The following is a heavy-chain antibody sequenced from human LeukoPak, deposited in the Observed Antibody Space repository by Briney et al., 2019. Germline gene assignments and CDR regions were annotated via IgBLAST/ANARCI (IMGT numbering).Heavy chain of an antibody. CDR1: GYGFTSYW. V-gene: IGHV5-51*01. CDR3: ARLEYYYGSGSYGYYFDY. Sequence: EESLKISCKGSGYGFTSYWIGWVRQMPGKGLEWMGIIYPGDSDTRYSPSFQGQVTISADKSISTAYLQWSSLKPSDTAMYYCARLEYYYGSGSYGYYFDYWGQGTLVTVSS. J-gene: IGHJ4*02. D-gene: IGHD3-10*01. CDR2: IYPGDSDT.